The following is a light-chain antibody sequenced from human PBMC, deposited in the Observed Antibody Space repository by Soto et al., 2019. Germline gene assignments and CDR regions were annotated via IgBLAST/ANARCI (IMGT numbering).Light chain of an antibody. J-gene: IGKJ4*01. CDR2: DAF. CDR1: QSISSW. CDR3: QQYNSYSPLT. V-gene: IGKV1-5*01. Sequence: DIQMTQSPSSLSASVGARVPITCRASQSISSWLAWYQQKPGKAPKLLIFDAFSLESGVPSRFSGSRSGTEFTLTISSPQPDDYATYYCQQYNSYSPLTFGGGTKVDIK.